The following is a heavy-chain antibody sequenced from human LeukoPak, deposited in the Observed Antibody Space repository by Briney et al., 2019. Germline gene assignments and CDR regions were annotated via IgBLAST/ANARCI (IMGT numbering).Heavy chain of an antibody. V-gene: IGHV3-21*01. CDR2: ISSSSSYI. CDR3: ARGPSSGYSADAFDI. J-gene: IGHJ3*02. D-gene: IGHD3-22*01. Sequence: PGGSLRLSCAASGFTFSGYSMNWVRQAPGKGLEWVSSISSSSSYIYYADSVKGRFTISRDNAKNSLYLQMNSLRAEDTAVYYCARGPSSGYSADAFDIWGQGTMVTVSS. CDR1: GFTFSGYS.